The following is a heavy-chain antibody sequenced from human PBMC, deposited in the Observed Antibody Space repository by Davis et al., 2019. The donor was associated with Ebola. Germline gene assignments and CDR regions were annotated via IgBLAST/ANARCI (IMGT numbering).Heavy chain of an antibody. D-gene: IGHD3-3*01. CDR3: ARLTYYDVWSGYYYGMDV. J-gene: IGHJ6*02. CDR1: GYTFTSYG. CDR2: ISAYNGNT. Sequence: ASVKASCKASGYTFTSYGISWFLQAPGQGLEWMGWISAYNGNTNYAQKLLGRVTMTTDTSTSTAYMELRSLRSDDTAVYYCARLTYYDVWSGYYYGMDVGGQGTKVTVSS. V-gene: IGHV1-18*01.